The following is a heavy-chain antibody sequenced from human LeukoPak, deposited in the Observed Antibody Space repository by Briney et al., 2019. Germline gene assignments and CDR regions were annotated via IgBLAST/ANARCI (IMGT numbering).Heavy chain of an antibody. CDR2: ISSSSSYI. Sequence: GGSMRLSCAASGFTFSSYSMNWVRQAPGKGLEWVSSISSSSSYIYYADSVKGRFTISRDNAKNSLYLQMNSLRAEDTAVYYCARVQLDAFDIWGQGTMVTVSS. D-gene: IGHD6-6*01. CDR1: GFTFSSYS. V-gene: IGHV3-21*01. J-gene: IGHJ3*02. CDR3: ARVQLDAFDI.